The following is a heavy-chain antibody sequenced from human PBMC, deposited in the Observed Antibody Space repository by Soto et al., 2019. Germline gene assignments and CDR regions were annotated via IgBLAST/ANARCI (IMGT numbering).Heavy chain of an antibody. V-gene: IGHV1-46*03. Sequence: ASVKVSCKASGYTFTCYYMNWVRQARGQGLEWMGIINPSGGSTSYAQKFQGRVTMTRDTSTSTVYMELSSLRSEDTAVYYCARVGVRGVPGAFDIWGQGTMVTVSS. D-gene: IGHD3-10*01. J-gene: IGHJ3*02. CDR3: ARVGVRGVPGAFDI. CDR2: INPSGGST. CDR1: GYTFTCYY.